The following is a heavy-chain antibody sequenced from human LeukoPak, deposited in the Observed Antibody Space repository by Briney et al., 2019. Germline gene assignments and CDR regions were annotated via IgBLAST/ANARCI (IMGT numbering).Heavy chain of an antibody. CDR1: GGSITSYY. Sequence: PSETLSLTCTVSGGSITSYYWSWIRQPPGKGLEWIGYIYYSGSTNYNPSLKSRVTISVDTSKNQFSLKLSSVTAADTAVYYCARETYSSGWYYNWFDPWGQGTLVTVSS. CDR2: IYYSGST. D-gene: IGHD6-19*01. V-gene: IGHV4-59*01. J-gene: IGHJ5*02. CDR3: ARETYSSGWYYNWFDP.